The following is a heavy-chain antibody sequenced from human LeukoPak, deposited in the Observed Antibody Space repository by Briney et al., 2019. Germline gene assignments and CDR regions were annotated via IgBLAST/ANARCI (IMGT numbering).Heavy chain of an antibody. Sequence: GGSLRLSCAASGFTFSDYYMSWIRQAPGKGLEWVSYISSSGCTIYYADSVKGRFTISSDNAKNSLYLQMNSLRAEDTAVYYCARPSIETYYYDSSGYVDYWGQGTLVTVSS. V-gene: IGHV3-11*01. CDR1: GFTFSDYY. CDR2: ISSSGCTI. D-gene: IGHD3-22*01. CDR3: ARPSIETYYYDSSGYVDY. J-gene: IGHJ4*02.